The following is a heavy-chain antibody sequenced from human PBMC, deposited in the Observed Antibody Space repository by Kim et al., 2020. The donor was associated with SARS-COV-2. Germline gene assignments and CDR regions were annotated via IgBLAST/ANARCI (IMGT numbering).Heavy chain of an antibody. CDR3: AKGVTWAFDI. D-gene: IGHD4-4*01. V-gene: IGHV3-23*01. Sequence: SESYAASGQGRFTISRDNTKNTLYLQMNSLRAEDTAVYYCAKGVTWAFDIWGQGTMVTVSS. CDR2: SE. J-gene: IGHJ3*02.